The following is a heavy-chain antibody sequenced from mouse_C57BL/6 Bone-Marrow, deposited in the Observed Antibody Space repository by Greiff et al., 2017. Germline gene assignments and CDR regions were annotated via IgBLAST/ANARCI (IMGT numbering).Heavy chain of an antibody. CDR1: GYTFTDYY. J-gene: IGHJ4*01. V-gene: IGHV1-75*01. Sequence: VQLQQSGPELVKPGASVKISCKASGYTFTDYYINWVKQRPGQGLEWIGWIFPGSGSTYYNEKFKGKATLTVDKSSITAYMLLSSLTSEDSAFYFCARFQHAMDYWGQGTSVTVSS. CDR3: ARFQHAMDY. CDR2: IFPGSGST.